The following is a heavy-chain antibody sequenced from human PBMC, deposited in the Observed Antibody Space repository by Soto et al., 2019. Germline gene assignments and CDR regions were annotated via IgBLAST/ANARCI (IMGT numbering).Heavy chain of an antibody. V-gene: IGHV3-23*01. J-gene: IGHJ6*03. Sequence: EVQLLESGGGLVQPGGSLRLSCAASGFRLSDSAVSWVRQAPGKVLEWVSSLTVTGDSAFYSDSVKGRFTISRDISKSTLYLQMNSLRAEDTAVYYCAKNGCSYPACYPYYYYVDVWGRGTPVTVSS. CDR2: LTVTGDSA. D-gene: IGHD2-15*01. CDR3: AKNGCSYPACYPYYYYVDV. CDR1: GFRLSDSA.